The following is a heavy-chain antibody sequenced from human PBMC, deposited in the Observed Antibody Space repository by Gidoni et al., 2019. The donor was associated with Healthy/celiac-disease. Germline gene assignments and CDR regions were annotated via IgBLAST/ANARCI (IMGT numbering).Heavy chain of an antibody. CDR1: GFTFAAYA. V-gene: IGHV3-43*02. CDR3: AKINVDTAMATAFDY. Sequence: EVQLVESGGGVVQPGGSLRLSCAASGFTFAAYAMHWVRQAPGKGLEWVSLISGDGGSTYYADSVKGRFTISRDNSKNSLYLQMNSLRTEDTALYYCAKINVDTAMATAFDYWGQGTLVTVSS. D-gene: IGHD5-18*01. J-gene: IGHJ4*02. CDR2: ISGDGGST.